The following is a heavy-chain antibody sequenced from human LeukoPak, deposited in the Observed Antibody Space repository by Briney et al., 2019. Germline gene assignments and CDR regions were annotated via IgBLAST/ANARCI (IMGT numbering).Heavy chain of an antibody. CDR2: IIPIFGTA. V-gene: IGHV1-69*06. CDR3: ARAVTRGDSSGYYY. D-gene: IGHD3-22*01. J-gene: IGHJ4*02. CDR1: GSTFTIYA. Sequence: ASVKVSCKASGSTFTIYAICWVRQAPGHGLEWMGRIIPIFGTANYAQKFQGRVTITADKSTSTAYMEPSSLRSEDTAVDYCARAVTRGDSSGYYYWGQGTLVTVSS.